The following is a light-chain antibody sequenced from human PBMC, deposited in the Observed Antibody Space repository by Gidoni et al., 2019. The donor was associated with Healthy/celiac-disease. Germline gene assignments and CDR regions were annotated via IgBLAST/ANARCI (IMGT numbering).Light chain of an antibody. CDR2: AAS. J-gene: IGKJ5*01. Sequence: IHLTHSPSSLSASVGDRVTITCRASQGISSYLAWYQQKPGKSPKLLIYAASTLQSGVPSRFSGSGSGTDFTLTISSLQSEDFATYYCQQLNSYPITFGQGTRLEIK. CDR1: QGISSY. CDR3: QQLNSYPIT. V-gene: IGKV1-9*01.